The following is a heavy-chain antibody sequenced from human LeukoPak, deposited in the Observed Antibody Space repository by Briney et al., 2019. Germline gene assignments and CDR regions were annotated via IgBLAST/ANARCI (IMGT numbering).Heavy chain of an antibody. D-gene: IGHD3-22*01. J-gene: IGHJ4*02. CDR3: ARHQPDSSGYLIYFDY. CDR2: IYHSGST. Sequence: PSETLSLTCAVSGYSISSGYYWGWIRQPPGKGLEWIGSIYHSGSTYYNPSLKSRVTISVDTSKNQFSLKLSSVTAADTAVYYCARHQPDSSGYLIYFDYWGQGTLVTVSS. CDR1: GYSISSGYY. V-gene: IGHV4-38-2*01.